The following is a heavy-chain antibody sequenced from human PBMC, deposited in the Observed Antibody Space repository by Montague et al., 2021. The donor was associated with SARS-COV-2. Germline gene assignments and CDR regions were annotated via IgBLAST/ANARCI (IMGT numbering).Heavy chain of an antibody. Sequence: SETLSLTCTVSGGSISSPDYYWGWICQSPGKGLEWIGSISYTGRTYYNPSLRSRVSFSMDTSKNHFSLSLSSVTVADTAVYFCARQLPSYCATNKCYSYYFDGWGQGALVTVSS. J-gene: IGHJ4*02. CDR2: ISYTGRT. CDR3: ARQLPSYCATNKCYSYYFDG. CDR1: GGSISSPDYY. D-gene: IGHD2-8*01. V-gene: IGHV4-39*01.